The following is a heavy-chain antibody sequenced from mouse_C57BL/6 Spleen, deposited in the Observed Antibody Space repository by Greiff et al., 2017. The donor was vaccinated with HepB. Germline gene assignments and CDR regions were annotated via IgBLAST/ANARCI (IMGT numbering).Heavy chain of an antibody. CDR3: ARGDYYGSSAWFAY. CDR2: LWSGGST. D-gene: IGHD1-1*01. Sequence: VQLVESGPGLVQPSQSLSITCTVSGFSLTSYGVHWVRQSPGKGLEWLGVLWSGGSTDYNAAFISRLSISKDNSKSQVFFKMNSLQADDTAIYYCARGDYYGSSAWFAYWGQGTLVTVSA. CDR1: GFSLTSYG. J-gene: IGHJ3*01. V-gene: IGHV2-2*01.